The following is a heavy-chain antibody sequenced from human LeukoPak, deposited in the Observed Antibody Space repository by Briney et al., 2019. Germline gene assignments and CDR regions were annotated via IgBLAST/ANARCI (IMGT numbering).Heavy chain of an antibody. CDR2: IYTSGST. J-gene: IGHJ6*03. D-gene: IGHD2-2*01. CDR3: ARGDCSSTSCYRSDYYYYYYMDV. V-gene: IGHV4-4*07. CDR1: GGSISSYY. Sequence: SETLSLTCTVSGGSISSYYWSWIRQPAGKGLEWIGRIYTSGSTNYNPSLKSRVTISVDTSKNQFSLKLRSVTAADTAVYYCARGDCSSTSCYRSDYYYYYYMDVWGKGTTVTVSS.